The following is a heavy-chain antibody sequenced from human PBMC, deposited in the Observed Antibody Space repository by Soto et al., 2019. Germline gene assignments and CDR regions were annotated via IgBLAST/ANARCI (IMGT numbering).Heavy chain of an antibody. CDR3: ARVATIFGVVTKYGMDV. CDR2: INPSGGST. CDR1: VYTYTSYY. J-gene: IGHJ6*02. Sequence: ASVKVSCKAFVYTYTSYYMHWVRQAPGQGLEWMGIINPSGGSTSYAQKFQGRVTMTRDTSTSTVYMELSSLRSEDTAVYYCARVATIFGVVTKYGMDVWGQGTTVTVSS. D-gene: IGHD3-3*01. V-gene: IGHV1-46*01.